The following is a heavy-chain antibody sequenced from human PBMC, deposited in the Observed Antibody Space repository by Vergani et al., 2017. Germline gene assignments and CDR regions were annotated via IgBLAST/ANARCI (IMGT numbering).Heavy chain of an antibody. Sequence: QVQLVQSGAEVKKPGSSVKVSCKASGGSFSSYAISWVRQAPGQGLEWMGGIIPNFGTANYAQKFQGRVMITADESTSTAYMVLSRLRSEDTAVYYCSGGEIDDYVGLWGFDYWSQGTLVTVSS. CDR3: SGGEIDDYVGLWGFDY. D-gene: IGHD4-23*01. CDR1: GGSFSSYA. CDR2: IIPNFGTA. V-gene: IGHV1-69*01. J-gene: IGHJ4*01.